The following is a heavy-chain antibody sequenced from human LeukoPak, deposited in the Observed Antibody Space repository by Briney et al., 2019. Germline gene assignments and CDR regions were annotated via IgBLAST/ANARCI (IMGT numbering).Heavy chain of an antibody. CDR1: GGTVSNNY. CDR3: ARLTDC. V-gene: IGHV3-66*02. Sequence: GGSLRLSCALSGGTVSNNYMSWVRQAPGKGLEWVSIIYPDGGTNYADSVKGRFIISRDDFKSTVFLHMNSLRTEDTAVYYCARLTDCWGQGALVTVSS. CDR2: IYPDGGT. J-gene: IGHJ4*02.